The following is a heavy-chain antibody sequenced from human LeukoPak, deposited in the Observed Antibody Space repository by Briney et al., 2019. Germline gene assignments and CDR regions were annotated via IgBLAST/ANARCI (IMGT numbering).Heavy chain of an antibody. D-gene: IGHD3-22*01. V-gene: IGHV1-8*02. CDR3: ARGIYDSSGYWQNAFDI. Sequence: ASVKVSCKASGYTFTSYDINWVRQATGQGLEWMGWMNPNSGNTGYAQKFQGRVTMTRNTSISTAYMELGSLRSEDTAVYYCARGIYDSSGYWQNAFDIWGQGTMVTVSS. CDR2: MNPNSGNT. CDR1: GYTFTSYD. J-gene: IGHJ3*02.